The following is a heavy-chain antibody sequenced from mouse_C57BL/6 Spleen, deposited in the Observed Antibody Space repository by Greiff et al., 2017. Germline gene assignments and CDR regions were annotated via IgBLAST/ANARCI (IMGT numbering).Heavy chain of an antibody. D-gene: IGHD2-2*01. J-gene: IGHJ4*01. CDR2: FHPYNDDT. CDR1: GYTFTTYP. Sequence: VKLVESGAELVKPGASVKMSCKASGYTFTTYPIEWMKQNHGKSLEWIGNFHPYNDDTKYNEKFKGKATLTVEKSSSTVYLELSRLTSDDSAVYYCARGSYYGYDHAMDYWGQGTSVTVSS. CDR3: ARGSYYGYDHAMDY. V-gene: IGHV1-47*01.